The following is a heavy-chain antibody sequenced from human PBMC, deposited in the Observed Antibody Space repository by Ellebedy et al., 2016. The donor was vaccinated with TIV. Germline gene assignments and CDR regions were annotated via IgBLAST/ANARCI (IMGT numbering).Heavy chain of an antibody. CDR2: IIPIFGTA. D-gene: IGHD6-6*01. V-gene: IGHV1-69*06. CDR3: ARDNEYSSSLDY. J-gene: IGHJ4*02. Sequence: ASVKVSCKASGGTFRDYAISWVRQAPGQGLEWMGGIIPIFGTANYAQKFQGRVTITADKSTSTAYMELSSLRSEDTAVYYCARDNEYSSSLDYWGQGTLVTVSS. CDR1: GGTFRDYA.